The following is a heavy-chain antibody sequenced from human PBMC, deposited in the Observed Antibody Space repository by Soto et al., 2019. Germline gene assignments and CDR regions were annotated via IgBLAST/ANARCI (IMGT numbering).Heavy chain of an antibody. CDR3: AHRQRTGVVVAPFDL. J-gene: IGHJ4*02. Sequence: QITLRESGPTLVQPTQTLTLTCTLSGVSLSTSGEGVGWIRQPPGKALEWLALIYWDDDKRFSPSLNSRLAITVDISKSHLVMTMTEMVPEDTACYYRAHRQRTGVVVAPFDLWGQGSQVTVS. CDR2: IYWDDDK. CDR1: GVSLSTSGEG. D-gene: IGHD2-15*01. V-gene: IGHV2-5*02.